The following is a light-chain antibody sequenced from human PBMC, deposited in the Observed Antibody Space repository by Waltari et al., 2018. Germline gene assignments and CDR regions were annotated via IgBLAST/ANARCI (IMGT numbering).Light chain of an antibody. J-gene: IGKJ1*01. Sequence: DIQMTQSPSTLSASVGDRVTITCRASQSISSWLAWYQQKPGKAPKLLIYKASSLESGVPSRFGGSGFGTDFALTITGLQPEDFGTYYCQQTASAPITFGRGTKVDIK. CDR1: QSISSW. CDR2: KAS. CDR3: QQTASAPIT. V-gene: IGKV1-5*03.